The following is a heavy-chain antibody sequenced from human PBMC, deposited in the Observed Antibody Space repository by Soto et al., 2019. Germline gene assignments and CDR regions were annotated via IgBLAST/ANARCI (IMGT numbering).Heavy chain of an antibody. V-gene: IGHV1-18*01. CDR1: GYTFTSYG. CDR2: INPDKGNT. D-gene: IGHD3-16*01. Sequence: QVQLVQSGAEVKKPGASVKVSCKASGYTFTSYGISWVRQAPGQGLEWMGWINPDKGNTNYAQKLQGRVTMTTDTSTNTAYMELRSLSSDDTAVYYCARDWFGIDYWGQGTLVTVSS. CDR3: ARDWFGIDY. J-gene: IGHJ4*02.